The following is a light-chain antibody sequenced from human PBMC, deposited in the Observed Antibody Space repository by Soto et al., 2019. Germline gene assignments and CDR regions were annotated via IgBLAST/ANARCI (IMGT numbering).Light chain of an antibody. J-gene: IGKJ5*01. Sequence: EIVLPQSPGTLSLSPGERATLSCRASQSVTSSYLGWYQQKPGQAPRLLIYGASTRATGIPDRFSGSGSGTHFTLTISRLEPGDFAVYYCQHFGGTTFTFGQGTRLEIK. CDR2: GAS. CDR3: QHFGGTTFT. CDR1: QSVTSSY. V-gene: IGKV3-20*01.